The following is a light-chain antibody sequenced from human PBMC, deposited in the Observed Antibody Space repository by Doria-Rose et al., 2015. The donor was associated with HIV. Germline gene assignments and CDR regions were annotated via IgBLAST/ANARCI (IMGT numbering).Light chain of an antibody. J-gene: IGKJ1*01. CDR2: DGS. CDR3: HQYGTSWT. CDR1: QSFSGTY. V-gene: IGKV3-20*01. Sequence: EIVLTQSPGTLSLSPGERATLSCRASQSFSGTYLAWYQQKPGQAPSLLIYDGSTGATGIPDRFSASGSGTDFTLTINRLEPEDFALYYCHQYGTSWTFGQGTKVEI.